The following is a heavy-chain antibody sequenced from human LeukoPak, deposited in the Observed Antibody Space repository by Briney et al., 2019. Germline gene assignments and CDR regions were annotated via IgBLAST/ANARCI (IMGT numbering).Heavy chain of an antibody. CDR1: GFTFSSNY. D-gene: IGHD4-11*01. Sequence: GGSLRLSCAASGFTFSSNYMSWVRQAPGKGLEWVSVAYSGGITYYLDSVKGRFTVSRDNAKNTLYLQMDSLRAEDTAIYCARVEGDYTPNRFDPWGQGTLVTVSS. J-gene: IGHJ5*02. V-gene: IGHV3-53*01. CDR3: ARVEGDYTPNRFDP. CDR2: AYSGGIT.